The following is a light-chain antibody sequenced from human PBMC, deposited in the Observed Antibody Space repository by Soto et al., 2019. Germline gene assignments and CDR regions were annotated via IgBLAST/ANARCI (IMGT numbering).Light chain of an antibody. J-gene: IGLJ1*01. V-gene: IGLV1-47*01. CDR2: RNN. Sequence: QSVLTQPPSASGTPGQRVTISCSGGNSNIGTNYVYWYQHLPGATPKLLIYRNNHRPSGVPDRFSASKSGTSDSLAINGLRSEDEANYYCAGWDDSLHGLVFGTGTKVTVL. CDR1: NSNIGTNY. CDR3: AGWDDSLHGLV.